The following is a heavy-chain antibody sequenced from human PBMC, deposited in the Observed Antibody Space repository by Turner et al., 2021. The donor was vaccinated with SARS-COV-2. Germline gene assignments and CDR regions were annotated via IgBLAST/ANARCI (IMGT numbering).Heavy chain of an antibody. J-gene: IGHJ4*02. V-gene: IGHV3-30-3*02. CDR3: ARGLGDHRPRYDF. Sequence: QVQLVESGGGVVQPGKSLRLSCATSGFTFSDYAMHWVRQGPGRRPEWVAVISHEGNAKFYTDSVKGRFTIARDNSKNTLFLELSGLRTEETAVYYCARGLGDHRPRYDFWGQGTLVTVSS. D-gene: IGHD2-21*02. CDR1: GFTFSDYA. CDR2: ISHEGNAK.